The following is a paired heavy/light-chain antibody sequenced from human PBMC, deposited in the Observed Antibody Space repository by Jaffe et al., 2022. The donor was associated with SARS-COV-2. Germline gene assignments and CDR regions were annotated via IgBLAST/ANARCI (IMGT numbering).Light chain of an antibody. V-gene: IGLV2-8*01. CDR1: TSDIGGYGY. CDR3: SSYAGSGLVV. J-gene: IGLJ2*01. CDR2: EVN. Sequence: QSALTQPPSASGSPGQSVTISCTGTTSDIGGYGYVSWYQQHPGKAPKLMIFEVNKRPSGVPDRFSGSKSGNTASLTVSGLQAEDEADYYCSSYAGSGLVVFGGGTKLTVL.
Heavy chain of an antibody. CDR2: IFHSGST. J-gene: IGHJ4*02. V-gene: IGHV4-39*01. D-gene: IGHD6-19*01. Sequence: QLQLQESGPGLVRPSETLSLTCSVSGGSIRSGSFYWGWIRQPPGKGLEWIGSIFHSGSTYSNPSFRGRITLSVDTSKNQFSLQLSILSAADTAVFYCARWLLPVAGSGGLFDYWGQGTLVAVSS. CDR1: GGSIRSGSFY. CDR3: ARWLLPVAGSGGLFDY.